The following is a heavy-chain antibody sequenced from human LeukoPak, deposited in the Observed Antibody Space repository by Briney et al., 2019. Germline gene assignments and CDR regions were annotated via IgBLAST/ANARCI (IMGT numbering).Heavy chain of an antibody. CDR2: IYNDGNT. J-gene: IGHJ6*04. V-gene: IGHV3-53*01. CDR3: ARDREVVTARAQMDV. D-gene: IGHD2-21*02. Sequence: GGSLRLSCAVSGFTVSSNHMSWVRQARGKGLEWVSVIYNDGNTYYTDSVKGRFTISRDNSKNTVFLQMNSLRAEDTAMYYCARDREVVTARAQMDVWGKGTTVTVSS. CDR1: GFTVSSNH.